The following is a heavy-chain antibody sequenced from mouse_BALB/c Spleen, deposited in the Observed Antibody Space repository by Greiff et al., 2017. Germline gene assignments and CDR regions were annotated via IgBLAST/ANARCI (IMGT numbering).Heavy chain of an antibody. CDR1: GISITTGNYR. CDR2: IYYSGTI. J-gene: IGHJ3*01. Sequence: EVKVEESGPGLVKPSQTVSLTCTVTGISITTGNYRWSWIRQFPGNKLEWIGYIYYSGTITYNPSLTSRTTITRDTSKNQFFLEMNSLTAEDTATYYCARDKLWYPFAYWGQGTLVTVSA. D-gene: IGHD2-1*01. V-gene: IGHV3-5*02. CDR3: ARDKLWYPFAY.